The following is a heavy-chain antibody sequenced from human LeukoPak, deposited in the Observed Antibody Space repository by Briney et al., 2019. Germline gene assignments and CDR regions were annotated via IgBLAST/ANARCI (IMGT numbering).Heavy chain of an antibody. V-gene: IGHV3-11*01. CDR2: ISSSSTTM. CDR3: AKDEGGDYYGSGSYYALAP. D-gene: IGHD3-10*01. CDR1: GPIVSTNY. J-gene: IGHJ5*02. Sequence: GGSLRLSCAVSGPIVSTNYMSWVRQAPGKGLEWISYISSSSTTMYYADSVKGRFTISRDSPKKSLYLQMTSLRAEDTAVYYCAKDEGGDYYGSGSYYALAPWGQGTLVTVSS.